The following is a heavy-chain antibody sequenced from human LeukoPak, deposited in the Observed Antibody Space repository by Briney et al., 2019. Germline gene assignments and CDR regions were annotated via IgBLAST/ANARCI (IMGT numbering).Heavy chain of an antibody. Sequence: ASVKVSCKASGYTFTSYYMHLVRQAPGQGLEWMGIINPSGGSTSYAQKVQGRVTMTRDMSTSTVYMELRSLRSEDTAVYYCAREGFAYYDSSGLDPWGEGTLVTVSS. CDR2: INPSGGST. J-gene: IGHJ5*02. D-gene: IGHD3-22*01. V-gene: IGHV1-46*01. CDR3: AREGFAYYDSSGLDP. CDR1: GYTFTSYY.